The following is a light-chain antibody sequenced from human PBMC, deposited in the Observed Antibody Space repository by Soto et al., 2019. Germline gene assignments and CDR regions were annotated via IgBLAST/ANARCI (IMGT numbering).Light chain of an antibody. J-gene: IGLJ3*02. CDR3: CSSAGGFTWV. CDR1: SSDVV. Sequence: QSARTQPRSVSGSPGQSVTISCTGTSSDVVSWYQQRPGKAPKLIIFYVSQRPSGVPDRFSASKSGNTASLTISGLQAEDEADYYCCSSAGGFTWVFGGGTKLTVL. CDR2: YVS. V-gene: IGLV2-11*01.